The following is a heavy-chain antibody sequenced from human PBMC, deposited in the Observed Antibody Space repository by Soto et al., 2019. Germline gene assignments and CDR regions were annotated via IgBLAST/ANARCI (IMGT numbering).Heavy chain of an antibody. J-gene: IGHJ6*03. CDR2: ISAYNGNT. D-gene: IGHD4-4*01. V-gene: IGHV1-18*01. CDR1: GYTFTSYG. CDR3: AREYSNYDYYYYYMDV. Sequence: QVQLVQSGAEVKKPGASVKVSCKASGYTFTSYGISWVRQAPGQGLEWMGWISAYNGNTNYAQKLQGRVTMTTDTSTNTDYMELRSLRSDDTAVYYCAREYSNYDYYYYYMDVWGKGTTVTVSS.